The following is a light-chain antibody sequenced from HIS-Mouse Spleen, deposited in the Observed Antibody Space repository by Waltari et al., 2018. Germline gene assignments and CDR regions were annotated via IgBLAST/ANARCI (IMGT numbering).Light chain of an antibody. CDR1: SSDVGGYNY. Sequence: QSALTQPPSASASPGQSVTISCTGTSSDVGGYNYASCYQQHPGKAPKLIIYEVSKRPSGVPDRFSGSKSGNTASLTVSGLQAEDEADYYCSSYAGSNNVVFGGGTKLTVL. V-gene: IGLV2-8*01. CDR3: SSYAGSNNVV. CDR2: EVS. J-gene: IGLJ2*01.